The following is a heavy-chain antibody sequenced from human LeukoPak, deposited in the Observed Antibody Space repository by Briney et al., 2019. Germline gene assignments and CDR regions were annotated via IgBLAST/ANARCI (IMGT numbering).Heavy chain of an antibody. CDR1: GYTFTGYY. J-gene: IGHJ4*02. V-gene: IGHV1-2*02. CDR2: INPNSGGT. Sequence: ASVKVSCKASGYTFTGYYMHWVRQAPGQGLEWMGWINPNSGGTNYAQKFQGRVTMTRDTSISTAYMELSRLRSDDTAVYYCARDSAYDTLTGLSDYWGQGTLVTVSS. CDR3: ARDSAYDTLTGLSDY. D-gene: IGHD3-9*01.